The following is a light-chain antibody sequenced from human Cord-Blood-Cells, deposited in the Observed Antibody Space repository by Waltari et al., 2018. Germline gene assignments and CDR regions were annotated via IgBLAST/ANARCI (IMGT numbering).Light chain of an antibody. CDR2: EVS. CDR3: SSYAGSNNFGV. Sequence: QSALTQPPSASGSPGQSVTISCTGTSSDVGGYNYVSWYQQHPGKAPKRMIYEVSKRPSGVPDCFSGAKSDNTASLTVSGLQAEDEADYYCSSYAGSNNFGVFGGGTKLTVL. V-gene: IGLV2-8*01. J-gene: IGLJ2*01. CDR1: SSDVGGYNY.